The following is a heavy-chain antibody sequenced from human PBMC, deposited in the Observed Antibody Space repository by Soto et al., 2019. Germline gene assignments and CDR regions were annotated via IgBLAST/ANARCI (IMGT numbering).Heavy chain of an antibody. CDR1: GGSISSYY. Sequence: QVQLQESGPGLVKPSETLSLTCTVSGGSISSYYWSWIRQPPGKGLEWIGYISYSGSSNYNPSLKSRVTISLDTSKTQFSLQLSSVTAADTAVYYCARGVDTAMVWEYYFDYWGQGTMVTVSS. V-gene: IGHV4-59*01. J-gene: IGHJ4*02. CDR3: ARGVDTAMVWEYYFDY. CDR2: ISYSGSS. D-gene: IGHD5-18*01.